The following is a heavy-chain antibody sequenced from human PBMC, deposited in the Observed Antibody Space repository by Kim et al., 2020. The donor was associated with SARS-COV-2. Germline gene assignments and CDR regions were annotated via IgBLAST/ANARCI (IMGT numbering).Heavy chain of an antibody. D-gene: IGHD6-13*01. CDR2: NP. Sequence: NPTYAPGFTGRFVFSLDTSVSTAYLQISSLKAEDTAVYYCARDSRGIFDYWGQGTLVTVSS. CDR3: ARDSRGIFDY. J-gene: IGHJ4*02. V-gene: IGHV7-4-1*02.